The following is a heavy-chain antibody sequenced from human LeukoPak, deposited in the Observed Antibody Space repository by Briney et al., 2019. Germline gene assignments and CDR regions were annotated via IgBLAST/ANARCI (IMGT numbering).Heavy chain of an antibody. J-gene: IGHJ4*02. CDR2: IWYDGSNK. V-gene: IGHV3-33*03. CDR3: ARAILYTVTTVGFDY. CDR1: RFTFSSYG. D-gene: IGHD4-17*01. Sequence: GGSLRLSCAASRFTFSSYGMHWVRQAPGKGLEWVAAIWYDGSNKYYVDSVKGRFTISRDNAKNSLYLQMNSLRAEGTAVYYCARAILYTVTTVGFDYWGQGTLVTVSS.